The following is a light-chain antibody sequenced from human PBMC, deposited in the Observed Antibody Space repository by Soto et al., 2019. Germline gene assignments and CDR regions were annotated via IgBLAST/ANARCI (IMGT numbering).Light chain of an antibody. Sequence: QSVLTQTPSASGTPGQRVNISCSGSSSNIGSNNVNWYQQLPGTAPKLLIYSNTQRPSGVPDRFSGSKSGTSASLAISGLQSEDEADYYCEAWDDSLNGVVFGGGTKVTVL. CDR3: EAWDDSLNGVV. J-gene: IGLJ2*01. V-gene: IGLV1-44*01. CDR2: SNT. CDR1: SSNIGSNN.